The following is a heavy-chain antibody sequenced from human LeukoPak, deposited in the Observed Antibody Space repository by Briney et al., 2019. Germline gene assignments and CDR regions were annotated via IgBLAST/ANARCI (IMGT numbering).Heavy chain of an antibody. CDR2: ISAYNGNT. CDR1: GYTFTGYY. V-gene: IGHV1-18*04. J-gene: IGHJ4*02. Sequence: ASVKVSCKASGYTFTGYYMHWVRQAPGQGLEWMGWISAYNGNTNYAQKLQGRVTMTTDTSTSTAYMELRSLRSDDTAVYYCARDYSGSFDYWGQGTLVTVSS. CDR3: ARDYSGSFDY. D-gene: IGHD1-26*01.